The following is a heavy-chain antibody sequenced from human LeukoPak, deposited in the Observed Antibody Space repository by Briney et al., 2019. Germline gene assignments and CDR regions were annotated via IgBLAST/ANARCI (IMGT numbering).Heavy chain of an antibody. CDR2: ITSSSSYI. Sequence: GGSLRLSCAASGFTFSSYSMNWVRQAPGKGLEWVSSITSSSSYIYYADSVKGRFTISIDNAKNSLYLQMNCLRAEDTAVYYCARFPLAPYSSSWYWFDPWGQGTLVTVSS. D-gene: IGHD6-13*01. V-gene: IGHV3-21*01. CDR1: GFTFSSYS. CDR3: ARFPLAPYSSSWYWFDP. J-gene: IGHJ5*02.